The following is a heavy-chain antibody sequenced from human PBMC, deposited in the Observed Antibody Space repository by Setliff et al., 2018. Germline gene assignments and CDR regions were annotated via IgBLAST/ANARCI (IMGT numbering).Heavy chain of an antibody. CDR2: INHSGST. D-gene: IGHD3-3*01. CDR3: ARGQYYNFWSGYRPTTNYYGMDV. V-gene: IGHV4-34*01. CDR1: GGSFSGYY. Sequence: SETLSLTCAVYGGSFSGYYWSWIRQPPGKGLEWIGEINHSGSTNYNPSLKSRVTISVDTSKNQFSLKLSSVTAADTAVYYCARGQYYNFWSGYRPTTNYYGMDVWGQGTTVTVSS. J-gene: IGHJ6*02.